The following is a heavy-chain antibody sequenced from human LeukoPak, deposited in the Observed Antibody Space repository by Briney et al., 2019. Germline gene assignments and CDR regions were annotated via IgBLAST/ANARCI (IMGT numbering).Heavy chain of an antibody. J-gene: IGHJ4*02. V-gene: IGHV3-23*01. CDR1: GFTFSSYA. CDR3: AKDWDYCGSGSYGGGEFDY. Sequence: GGSLRLSCAASGFTFSSYAMSWVRQAPGKGLEWVSAISGSGGSTYYADSVKGRFTISRDNSKNTLYLQMNSLRAEDTAVYYCAKDWDYCGSGSYGGGEFDYWGQGTLVTVSS. CDR2: ISGSGGST. D-gene: IGHD3-10*01.